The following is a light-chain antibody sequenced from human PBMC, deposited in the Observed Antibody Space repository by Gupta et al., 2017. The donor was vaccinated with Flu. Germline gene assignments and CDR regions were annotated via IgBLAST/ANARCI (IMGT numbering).Light chain of an antibody. V-gene: IGKV6-21*01. CDR3: QQSSTLPNT. Sequence: ADIQSVAPKENVTITCRASQHIGSNLNWYQQKAARSPKLLVRYASQSASGVPSRFSGDGXGTXFTLTIXGVEAEDAAMYYCQQSSTLPNTFGXGTRLEIK. J-gene: IGKJ5*01. CDR2: YAS. CDR1: QHIGSN.